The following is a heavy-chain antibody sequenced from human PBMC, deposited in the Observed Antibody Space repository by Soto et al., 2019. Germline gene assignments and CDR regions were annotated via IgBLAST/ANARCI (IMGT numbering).Heavy chain of an antibody. V-gene: IGHV4-59*01. CDR3: ARVHSSSWYYFDY. CDR2: IYYSGST. CDR1: GGSISSYY. J-gene: IGHJ4*02. D-gene: IGHD6-13*01. Sequence: SETLSLTCTVSGGSISSYYWSWIRQPPGKGLEWIGYIYYSGSTNYNPSLKSRVTISVDTSKNQFSLKLSSVTAADTAVYYCARVHSSSWYYFDYWGQGTLVTVSS.